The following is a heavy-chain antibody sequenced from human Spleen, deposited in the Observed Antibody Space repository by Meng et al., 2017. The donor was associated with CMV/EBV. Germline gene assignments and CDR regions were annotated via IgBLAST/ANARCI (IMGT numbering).Heavy chain of an antibody. CDR3: ARENPIMITPNAFDI. V-gene: IGHV1-69*10. CDR2: IIPILGFV. CDR1: GGTFSSYG. Sequence: SGGTFSSYGIKWVRQAPGQRLEWMGEIIPILGFVYYAQKFRGRVTITADKSTSTAYLELNSLRSEDSAVYYCARENPIMITPNAFDIWGQGTMVTVSS. J-gene: IGHJ3*02. D-gene: IGHD3-16*01.